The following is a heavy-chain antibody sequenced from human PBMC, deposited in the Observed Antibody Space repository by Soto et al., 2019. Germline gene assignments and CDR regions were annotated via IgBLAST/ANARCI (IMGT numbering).Heavy chain of an antibody. CDR2: ISSSSSYI. Sequence: VGALRLSCAASGFTFISYSMNWIRQAPGKGLEWVSSISSSSSYIYYADSVKGRFTISRDNAKNSLYLQMNSLRAEDTAVYYCARDYSGSYYGYYYYGMDVWGQGTTVTVSS. J-gene: IGHJ6*02. CDR3: ARDYSGSYYGYYYYGMDV. D-gene: IGHD1-26*01. V-gene: IGHV3-21*01. CDR1: GFTFISYS.